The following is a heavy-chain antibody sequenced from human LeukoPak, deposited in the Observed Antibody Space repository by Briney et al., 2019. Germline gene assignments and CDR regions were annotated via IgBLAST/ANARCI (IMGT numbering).Heavy chain of an antibody. CDR2: MYYSGST. CDR3: ARDFRGGYDFWSGYYIPYYFDY. J-gene: IGHJ4*02. D-gene: IGHD3-3*01. CDR1: GGSISSSGYY. V-gene: IGHV4-39*07. Sequence: SETLSLTCTVSGGSISSSGYYWGWIRQPPGKGLEWIGSMYYSGSTYYNPSLKSRVTISVDTSKNHFSLKLSSVTAADTAVYYCARDFRGGYDFWSGYYIPYYFDYWGQGTLVTVSS.